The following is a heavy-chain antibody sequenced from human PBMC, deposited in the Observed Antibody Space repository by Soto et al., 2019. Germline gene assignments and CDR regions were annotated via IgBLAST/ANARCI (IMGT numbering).Heavy chain of an antibody. CDR3: TRDDLLGYCSSTSCPRYYYGMDV. CDR2: IRSKAYGGTT. D-gene: IGHD2-2*01. CDR1: GFTFGDYA. Sequence: GGSLRLSCTASGFTFGDYAMSWFRQAPGKGLEWVGFIRSKAYGGTTEYAASVKGRFTISRDDSKSIAYLQMNSLKTEDTAVYYCTRDDLLGYCSSTSCPRYYYGMDVWGQGTTVTVSS. J-gene: IGHJ6*02. V-gene: IGHV3-49*03.